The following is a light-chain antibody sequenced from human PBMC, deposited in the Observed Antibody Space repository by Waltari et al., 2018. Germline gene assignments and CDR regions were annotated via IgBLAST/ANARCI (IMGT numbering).Light chain of an antibody. V-gene: IGLV2-23*02. CDR2: EVS. CDR1: SSDVGRHHL. CDR3: CSYAGSSTWV. J-gene: IGLJ3*02. Sequence: QSALTQPASVSGSPGQSITISCPRTSSDVGRHHLVSWYQQHPGKAPRLLIYEVSKRPSGVSNRFSGSKSGNTASLTISGLQAEDEADYYCCSYAGSSTWVFGGGTKLTVL.